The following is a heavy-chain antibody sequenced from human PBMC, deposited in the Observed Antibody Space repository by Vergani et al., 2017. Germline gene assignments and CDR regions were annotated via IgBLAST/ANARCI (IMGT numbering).Heavy chain of an antibody. CDR2: INPSGGST. D-gene: IGHD3-22*01. Sequence: QVQLVQSGAEVKKPGASVKVSCKASGYTFTSYYMHWVRQAPGQGLEWMGIINPSGGSTSYAQKFQGRVTMTRDTSTSTVYMELSSLRSEDTAVYYCPRDPEDSSGWGPSALDYWGQGTLVTVSS. J-gene: IGHJ4*02. CDR1: GYTFTSYY. V-gene: IGHV1-46*01. CDR3: PRDPEDSSGWGPSALDY.